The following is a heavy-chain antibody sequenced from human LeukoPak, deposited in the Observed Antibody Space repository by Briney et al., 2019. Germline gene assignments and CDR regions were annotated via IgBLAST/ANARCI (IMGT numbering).Heavy chain of an antibody. V-gene: IGHV4-34*01. Sequence: SETLSLTCAVYGGSFSGYYWSWIRQPPGKGLECLGEINHSGSTNYNPSLKSRVTISVDTSKNQFSLKLSSVTAADTAVYYCARTPLGYCSGGSCYRRRGFDPWGQGTLVTVSS. D-gene: IGHD2-15*01. J-gene: IGHJ5*02. CDR3: ARTPLGYCSGGSCYRRRGFDP. CDR2: INHSGST. CDR1: GGSFSGYY.